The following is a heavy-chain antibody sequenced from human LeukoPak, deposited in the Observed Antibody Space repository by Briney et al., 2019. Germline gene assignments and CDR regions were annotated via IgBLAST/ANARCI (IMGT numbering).Heavy chain of an antibody. V-gene: IGHV4-34*01. D-gene: IGHD2-2*01. CDR2: INHSGST. CDR3: AAFTYCSSTSCVYFDY. CDR1: GGSFSGYY. Sequence: SETLSLTCAVYGGSFSGYYWSWIRQPPGKGLEWIGEINHSGSTNYNPSLKSRVTISVDTSKNQSSLKLSSVTAADTAVYYCAAFTYCSSTSCVYFDYWGQGTLVTVSS. J-gene: IGHJ4*02.